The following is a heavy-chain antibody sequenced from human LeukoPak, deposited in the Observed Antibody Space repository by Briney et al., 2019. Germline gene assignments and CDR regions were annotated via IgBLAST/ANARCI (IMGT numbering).Heavy chain of an antibody. D-gene: IGHD6-13*01. J-gene: IGHJ2*01. Sequence: TGGSLRLSCAASGFTFSSYDMHWVRHATGKGLEWVSAIGTAGDTYYPGSVKGRFTISRENAKNSLYLQMNSLRAGDTAVYYCARAAYSSTWYSRYFDLWGRGTLVTVSS. CDR2: IGTAGDT. V-gene: IGHV3-13*01. CDR1: GFTFSSYD. CDR3: ARAAYSSTWYSRYFDL.